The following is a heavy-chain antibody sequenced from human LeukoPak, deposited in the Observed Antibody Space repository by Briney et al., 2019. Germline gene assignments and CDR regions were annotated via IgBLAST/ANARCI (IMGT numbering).Heavy chain of an antibody. D-gene: IGHD5-18*01. CDR3: ARDYPRRHSYGLDPLYYYYYMDV. V-gene: IGHV4-4*07. CDR1: GGSISSYY. Sequence: SETLSLTCTVSGGSISSYYWSWIRQPAGKGLEWIGRIYTSGSTNYNPSLKSRVTMSVDTSKNQFSLRLSSVTAADTAVYYCARDYPRRHSYGLDPLYYYYYMDVWGKGTTVTVSS. CDR2: IYTSGST. J-gene: IGHJ6*03.